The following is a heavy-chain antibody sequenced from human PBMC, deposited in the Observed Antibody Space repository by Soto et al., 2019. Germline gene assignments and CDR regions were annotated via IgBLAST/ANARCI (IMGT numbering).Heavy chain of an antibody. CDR1: GGSFSGYY. CDR3: ARGRSQYCSSTSCQYYFDY. J-gene: IGHJ4*02. D-gene: IGHD2-2*01. Sequence: QVQLQQWGAGLLKPSETLSLTCAVYGGSFSGYYWSWIRQPPGKGLEWIGEINHSGSTNYNPSLKRRVTISVDTSKNQFSLKLSSVTAADTAVYYCARGRSQYCSSTSCQYYFDYWGQGTLVTVSS. CDR2: INHSGST. V-gene: IGHV4-34*01.